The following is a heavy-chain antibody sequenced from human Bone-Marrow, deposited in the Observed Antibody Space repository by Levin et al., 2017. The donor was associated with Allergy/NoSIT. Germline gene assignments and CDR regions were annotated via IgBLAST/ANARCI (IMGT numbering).Heavy chain of an antibody. V-gene: IGHV4-34*01. J-gene: IGHJ5*02. Sequence: GSLRLSCAVYGGSFSGYYWSWIRQPPGKGLEWIGEINHSGSTNYNPSLKSRVTISVDTSKNQFSLKLSSVTAADTAVYYCARAPHLDPWGQGTLVTVSS. CDR3: ARAPHLDP. CDR2: INHSGST. CDR1: GGSFSGYY.